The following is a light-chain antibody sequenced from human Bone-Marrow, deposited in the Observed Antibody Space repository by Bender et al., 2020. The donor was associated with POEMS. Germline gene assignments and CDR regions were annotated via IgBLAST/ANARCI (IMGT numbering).Light chain of an antibody. Sequence: QSALTQPASVSGSPGQSITISCTGTSSDVGSYTLVSWYQQHPGKAPKLMIYEGSKRPSAVSHRFSASKSGDTAFLTISGLQAEDEADYYCCSFEYTYYAFGTGTKVTVL. J-gene: IGLJ1*01. CDR1: SSDVGSYTL. V-gene: IGLV2-23*01. CDR3: CSFEYTYYA. CDR2: EGS.